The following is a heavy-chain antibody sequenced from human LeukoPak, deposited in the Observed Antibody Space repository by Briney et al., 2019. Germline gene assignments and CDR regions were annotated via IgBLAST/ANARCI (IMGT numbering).Heavy chain of an antibody. CDR1: GGTFSSYA. CDR2: IIPIFGTA. J-gene: IGHJ5*02. CDR3: ARDTRIDILTGYSRYNWFDP. D-gene: IGHD3-9*01. V-gene: IGHV1-69*06. Sequence: SVKVSCKASGGTFSSYAISWVRQAPGQGLEWMGGIIPIFGTANYAQKFQGRVTITADKSTSTAYMELRSLRSDDTAVYYCARDTRIDILTGYSRYNWFDPWGQGTLVTVSS.